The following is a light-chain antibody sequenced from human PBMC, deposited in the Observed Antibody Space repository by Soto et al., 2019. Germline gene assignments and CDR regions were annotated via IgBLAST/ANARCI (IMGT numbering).Light chain of an antibody. J-gene: IGKJ4*01. CDR2: KAS. V-gene: IGKV1-5*03. CDR1: QSISSW. CDR3: QQYNSYIG. Sequence: DIPMTQSPSTLSASVGDRVTMTCRASQSISSWLAWYQQKPGRAPKLLIHKASSLEGGVPSRFSGSGSGTEFPLTISSLQADDVATYYCQQYNSYIGFGGGTKVEIK.